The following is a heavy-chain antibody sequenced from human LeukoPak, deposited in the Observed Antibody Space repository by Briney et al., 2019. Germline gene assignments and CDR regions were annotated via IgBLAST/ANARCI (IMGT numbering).Heavy chain of an antibody. D-gene: IGHD2-2*01. CDR1: GGSISSYY. J-gene: IGHJ4*02. CDR3: ARRSSTRAAAAAPWYFDH. CDR2: IYYSGST. Sequence: SETLSLTCTVSGGSISSYYWSWIRQPPGKGLEWIGYIYYSGSTNYNPSLKSRVTISVDTSKNQFSLKLSSVTAADTAVHYCARRSSTRAAAAAPWYFDHWGQGTLVTVSS. V-gene: IGHV4-59*08.